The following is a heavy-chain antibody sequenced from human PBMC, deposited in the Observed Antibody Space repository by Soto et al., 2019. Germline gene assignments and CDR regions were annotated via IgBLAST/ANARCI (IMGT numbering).Heavy chain of an antibody. CDR1: GYTFTSYD. CDR3: AREISYGVDV. J-gene: IGHJ6*01. Sequence: QVQLVQSGAEVKKPGASLKVSCKASGYTFTSYDINWVRQATGQGLEWMGWMNPNSGNTGYAQKFQGRVTMTRNTSITTASMARSSMRSEDTAVYYWAREISYGVDVWGQGTTVTVSP. CDR2: MNPNSGNT. V-gene: IGHV1-8*01.